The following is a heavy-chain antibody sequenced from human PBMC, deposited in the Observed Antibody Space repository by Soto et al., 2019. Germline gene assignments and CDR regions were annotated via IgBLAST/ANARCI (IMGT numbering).Heavy chain of an antibody. CDR3: ARVETCSSTSCYSVFDY. J-gene: IGHJ4*02. D-gene: IGHD2-2*01. V-gene: IGHV3-74*03. Sequence: PGGSLRLSCAASGFTFISYWMHWVRQAPWKGLVWVSRINSDGSSTTYADSVKGRFTISRDNAKNTLYLQMNSLRAEDTAVYYCARVETCSSTSCYSVFDYWGQGTLVTVSS. CDR1: GFTFISYW. CDR2: INSDGSST.